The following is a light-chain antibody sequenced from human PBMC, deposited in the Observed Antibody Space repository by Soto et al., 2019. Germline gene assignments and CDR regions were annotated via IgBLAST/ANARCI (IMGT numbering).Light chain of an antibody. CDR3: QQYENYSGT. J-gene: IGKJ1*01. V-gene: IGKV1-5*01. CDR2: DAS. CDR1: QSVSSW. Sequence: DIQMTQSPSTLSASVGDTVTVTCRASQSVSSWLAWYQQKPGEAPKLLIYDASPLQRGVPSRFSGSGSGTKFTLTITSLQPDDFATYYCQQYENYSGTFGPGTKV.